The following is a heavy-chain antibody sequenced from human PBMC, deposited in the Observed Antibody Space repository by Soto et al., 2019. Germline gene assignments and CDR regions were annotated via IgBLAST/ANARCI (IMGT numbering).Heavy chain of an antibody. CDR1: GFTFSSYA. CDR2: ISYDGSNK. CDR3: ASSAPIVLMVYAFDY. J-gene: IGHJ4*02. V-gene: IGHV3-30-3*01. D-gene: IGHD2-8*01. Sequence: GGSLRLSCAASGFTFSSYAMHWVRQAPGKGLEWVAVISYDGSNKYYADSVKGRFTISRDNSKNTLYLQMNSLRAEDTAVYYCASSAPIVLMVYAFDYWVQGTLVTVSS.